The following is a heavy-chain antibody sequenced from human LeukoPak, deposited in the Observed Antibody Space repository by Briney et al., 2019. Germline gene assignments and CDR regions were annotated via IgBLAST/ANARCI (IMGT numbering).Heavy chain of an antibody. V-gene: IGHV3-7*01. J-gene: IGHJ6*02. CDR3: ARENEEGDYYYSGMDV. Sequence: GGSLRLSCAASGFTFSSYWMSWVRQAPGKGLEWVANIKQDGSEKYYADSVKGRFTISRDNSKNTLYLQMNSLRAEDTAVYYCARENEEGDYYYSGMDVWGQGTTVTVSS. CDR2: IKQDGSEK. CDR1: GFTFSSYW.